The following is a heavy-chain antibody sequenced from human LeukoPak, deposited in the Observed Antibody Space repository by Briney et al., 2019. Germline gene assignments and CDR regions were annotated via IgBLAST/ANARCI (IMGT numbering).Heavy chain of an antibody. CDR1: GGSVGGEC. V-gene: IGHV4-59*02. Sequence: VGGGSVGGECRSWRRQHPGKRQDWIGYVHSSGSTSYNPSLKGRITILVDTSQNQFSLKLTSVTAADSAVYYCARVGDTSSYYYFFDYWGQGTLVTASS. J-gene: IGHJ4*02. CDR3: ARVGDTSSYYYFFDY. D-gene: IGHD3-22*01. CDR2: VHSSGST.